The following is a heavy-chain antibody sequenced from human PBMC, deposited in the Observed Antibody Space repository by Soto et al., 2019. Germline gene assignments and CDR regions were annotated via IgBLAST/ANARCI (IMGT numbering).Heavy chain of an antibody. CDR1: GYTFTSYG. CDR2: ISAYNGNT. CDR3: GRIKGGRITYYYYGMDV. J-gene: IGHJ6*02. Sequence: AAVKVSCKASGYTFTSYGIIGVRQAPGQGREWMGWISAYNGNTNYAQKLQGRVTMNTDTSTSTAYMETRSMRPDDTAVYYCGRIKGGRITYYYYGMDVWGQGTTVTVSS. D-gene: IGHD1-26*01. V-gene: IGHV1-18*04.